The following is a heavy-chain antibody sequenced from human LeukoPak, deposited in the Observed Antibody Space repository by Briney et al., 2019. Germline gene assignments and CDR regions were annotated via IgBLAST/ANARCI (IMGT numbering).Heavy chain of an antibody. CDR3: APTHGNGWYYIDY. J-gene: IGHJ4*02. CDR2: INPNRGDT. CDR1: GYTFTGYY. Sequence: ASVKVSCKASGYTFTGYYIHWVRQAPGQGLEWMGWINPNRGDTNYAQKFQGRVTMTRDTSITTAYMELSRLRSDGTAVYYCAPTHGNGWYYIDYWGQGTLVTVSS. V-gene: IGHV1-2*02. D-gene: IGHD6-19*01.